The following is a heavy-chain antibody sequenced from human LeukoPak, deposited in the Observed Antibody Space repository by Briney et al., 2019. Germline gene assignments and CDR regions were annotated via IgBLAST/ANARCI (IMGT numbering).Heavy chain of an antibody. CDR1: GYTFTSYG. D-gene: IGHD3-9*01. V-gene: IGHV1-18*01. CDR2: ISAYNGNT. J-gene: IGHJ4*02. Sequence: ASVKVSCKASGYTFTSYGISWVRQAPEQGLEWMGWISAYNGNTNYAQKLQGRVTMTTDTSTSTAYMELRSLRSDDTAVYYCARDPEDILTGLEYFDYWGQGTLVTVSS. CDR3: ARDPEDILTGLEYFDY.